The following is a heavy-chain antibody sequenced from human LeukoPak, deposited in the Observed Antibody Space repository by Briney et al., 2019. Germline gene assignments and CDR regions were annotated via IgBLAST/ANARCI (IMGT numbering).Heavy chain of an antibody. J-gene: IGHJ3*02. V-gene: IGHV3-21*01. CDR2: ISSSSSYI. CDR1: GFTFSSYS. CDR3: ARRSDNWNDAFDI. D-gene: IGHD1-20*01. Sequence: GRSLRLSCAASGFTFSSYSMNWVRQAPGKGLEWVSSISSSSSYIYYADSVKGRFTISRDNAKNSLYLQMNSLRAEDTAVYYCARRSDNWNDAFDIWGQGTMVTVSS.